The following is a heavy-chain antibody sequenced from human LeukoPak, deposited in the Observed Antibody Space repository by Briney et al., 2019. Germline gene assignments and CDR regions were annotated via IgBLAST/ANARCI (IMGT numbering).Heavy chain of an antibody. CDR1: GGSISSGGYY. D-gene: IGHD6-6*01. J-gene: IGHJ4*02. CDR2: IYYSGST. CDR3: ARIAARSIDY. V-gene: IGHV4-31*03. Sequence: SETLSLTCTVSGGSISSGGYYWSWIRQHPGKGLEWIGYIYYSGSTYYNPSLKSRVTISVDTSKNQFSLKLSSVTAADTAVYYCARIAARSIDYWGPGTLVTVSS.